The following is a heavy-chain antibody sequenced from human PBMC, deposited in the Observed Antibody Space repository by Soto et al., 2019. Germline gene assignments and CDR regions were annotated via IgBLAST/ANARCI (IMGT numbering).Heavy chain of an antibody. CDR3: AREPVAGIWFDP. V-gene: IGHV1-18*01. Sequence: ASVKVSCKASGYTFTSYGISWVRQAPGQVLEWMGWINSYNGNTNYAQKLQGRVTMTTDTSTSTAYMELRSLRSDDTAVYYCAREPVAGIWFDPWGQGTLVTVSS. CDR2: INSYNGNT. J-gene: IGHJ5*02. CDR1: GYTFTSYG. D-gene: IGHD6-19*01.